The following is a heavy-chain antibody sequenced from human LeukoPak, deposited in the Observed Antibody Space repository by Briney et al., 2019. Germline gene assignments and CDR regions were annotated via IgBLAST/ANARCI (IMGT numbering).Heavy chain of an antibody. Sequence: SETLSLTCTVSSGSISGYYLSWIRQPPGTGLEWIGYIYYSGSTNYNPPLKSRVTMSVDTSTNQFFLKLSSVTAADTAVYYCVRTDNPDFYDDWGQGTLVTVSS. CDR2: IYYSGST. V-gene: IGHV4-59*01. CDR1: SGSISGYY. J-gene: IGHJ4*02. CDR3: VRTDNPDFYDD.